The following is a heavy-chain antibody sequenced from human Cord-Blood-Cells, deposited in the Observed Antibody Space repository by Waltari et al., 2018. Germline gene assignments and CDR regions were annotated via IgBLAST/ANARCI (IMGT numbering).Heavy chain of an antibody. D-gene: IGHD6-6*01. CDR2: INPNSGGT. CDR3: ARDDERQLVNFDY. CDR1: GYTFTGSD. V-gene: IGHV1-2*02. J-gene: IGHJ4*02. Sequence: QVQLVQSGAEVKNPGAPAKVSCKAYGYTFTGSDMTWVRQAPGQGLEWLGWINPNSGGTNYAQKFQGRVTMTRDTSISTAYMELSRLRSDDTAVYYCARDDERQLVNFDYWGQGTLVTVSS.